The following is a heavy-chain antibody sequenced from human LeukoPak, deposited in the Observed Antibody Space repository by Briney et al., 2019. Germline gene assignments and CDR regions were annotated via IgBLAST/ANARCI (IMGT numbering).Heavy chain of an antibody. D-gene: IGHD3-22*01. CDR2: IKQDGSEK. V-gene: IGHV3-7*03. CDR1: GFTFSSYW. J-gene: IGHJ4*02. CDR3: ASSGRGYYDSSGYPDY. Sequence: GGSLRLSCAASGFTFSSYWMSWVRQAPGKGLEWVANIKQDGSEKYYVDSVKGRFTISRDNSKNTLYLQMNSLRAEDTAVYYCASSGRGYYDSSGYPDYWGQGTLVTVSS.